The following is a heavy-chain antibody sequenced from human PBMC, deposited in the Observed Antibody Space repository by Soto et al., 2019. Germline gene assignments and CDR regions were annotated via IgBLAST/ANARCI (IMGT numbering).Heavy chain of an antibody. CDR2: INPSGGST. CDR1: GYTFTSYY. J-gene: IGHJ4*02. CDR3: AREAGHYYGSGSSDY. V-gene: IGHV1-46*01. Sequence: QVQLVQSGAEVKKPGASVKVSCKASGYTFTSYYMHWVRQAPGQGLEWMGIINPSGGSTSYAQKFQGRVTMTRATSTSTVYMELSSLRSEDTAVYYCAREAGHYYGSGSSDYWGQGTLVTVSS. D-gene: IGHD3-10*01.